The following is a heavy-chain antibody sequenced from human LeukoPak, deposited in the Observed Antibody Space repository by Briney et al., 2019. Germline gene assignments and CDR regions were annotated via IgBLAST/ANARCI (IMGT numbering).Heavy chain of an antibody. CDR2: INPNSGGT. CDR3: ARGREMATISDYFDY. CDR1: GYTFTGYY. V-gene: IGHV1-2*02. J-gene: IGHJ4*02. Sequence: GASVKVSCKASGYTFTGYYMHWVRQAPGQGLEWMGWINPNSGGTNYAQKFQGRVTMTRDTSISTAYMDLSRLRSDDTAVYYCARGREMATISDYFDYWGQGTLVTVSS. D-gene: IGHD5-24*01.